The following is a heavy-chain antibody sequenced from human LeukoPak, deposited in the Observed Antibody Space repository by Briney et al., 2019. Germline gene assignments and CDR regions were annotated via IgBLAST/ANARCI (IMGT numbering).Heavy chain of an antibody. Sequence: GRSLRLSCAASGFIFRSFGMHWVRQAPGKGLEGVAHIWYDGGNAYYADSVKGRFTVSGDNSKNTLSLQINSLKDEDTAVYYCVKEADFYDGSGLTWGQGTMVTVSS. V-gene: IGHV3-33*06. D-gene: IGHD3-22*01. CDR1: GFIFRSFG. J-gene: IGHJ3*01. CDR2: IWYDGGNA. CDR3: VKEADFYDGSGLT.